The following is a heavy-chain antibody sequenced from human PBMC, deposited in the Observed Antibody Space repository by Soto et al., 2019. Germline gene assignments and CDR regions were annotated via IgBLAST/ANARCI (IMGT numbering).Heavy chain of an antibody. V-gene: IGHV1-18*01. D-gene: IGHD3-10*01. CDR3: ARDYYCSGSYAGFDY. Sequence: GASVKVSCKASGYTFTSYGISWVRQAPGQGLEWMGWISAYNGNTNYAQKLQGRVTMTTDTSTSTAYMELRSLRSDDTAVYYCARDYYCSGSYAGFDYWGQGTLVTVSS. CDR1: GYTFTSYG. CDR2: ISAYNGNT. J-gene: IGHJ4*02.